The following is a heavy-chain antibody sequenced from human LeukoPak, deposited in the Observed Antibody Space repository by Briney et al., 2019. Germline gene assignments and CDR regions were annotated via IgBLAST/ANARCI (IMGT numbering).Heavy chain of an antibody. V-gene: IGHV4-4*07. CDR3: ARRRGYSGYDIIDY. CDR2: IYTSGST. CDR1: GGSISSYY. J-gene: IGHJ4*02. D-gene: IGHD5-12*01. Sequence: PSETLSLTCTVSGGSISSYYWSWIRQPAGKGLEWIGRIYTSGSTNYNPSLKSRVTMSVDTSKNQFSLKLSSVTAADTAVYYCARRRGYSGYDIIDYWGQGTLVTVSS.